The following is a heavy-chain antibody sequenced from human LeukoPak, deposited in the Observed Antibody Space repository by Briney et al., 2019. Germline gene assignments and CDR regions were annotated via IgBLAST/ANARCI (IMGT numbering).Heavy chain of an antibody. CDR3: ARAGGYSYGQYFDY. D-gene: IGHD5-18*01. V-gene: IGHV3-66*01. CDR1: GFTVSSNY. Sequence: GGSLRLSCAASGFTVSSNYMSWVRQAPGKGLEWVSVIYSGGSTYYADSVKGRFTISRDNSKNTLYLQMNSLRAEDTAVYYCARAGGYSYGQYFDYWGQGPLVTVSS. CDR2: IYSGGST. J-gene: IGHJ4*02.